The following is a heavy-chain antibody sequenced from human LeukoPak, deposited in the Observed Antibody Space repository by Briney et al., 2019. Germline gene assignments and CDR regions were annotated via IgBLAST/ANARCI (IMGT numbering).Heavy chain of an antibody. D-gene: IGHD3-10*01. Sequence: GASVKVSCKASGYTFTSYGISWVRQAPGQGLEWMGWISAYNGNTNYAQKLQGRVTMTTDTSTSTAYLELRSLGSDDTAVYYCARDQSYGSGSPFDYWGQGTLVTVSS. CDR2: ISAYNGNT. CDR3: ARDQSYGSGSPFDY. J-gene: IGHJ4*02. CDR1: GYTFTSYG. V-gene: IGHV1-18*01.